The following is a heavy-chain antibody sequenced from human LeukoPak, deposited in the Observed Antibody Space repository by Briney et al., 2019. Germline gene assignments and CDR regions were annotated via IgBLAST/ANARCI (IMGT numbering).Heavy chain of an antibody. V-gene: IGHV4-59*01. CDR3: ARVRVSSGSHPWYFDY. CDR1: RGSISSYY. J-gene: IGHJ4*02. CDR2: IYYSGST. D-gene: IGHD3-22*01. Sequence: PSETLSLTCTVSRGSISSYYWSWIRQPPGQGQEWIGYIYYSGSTDYNPSLKSRVNISVDTSKNQFSLKLSSVTAADTAVYYCARVRVSSGSHPWYFDYWGQGTLVTVSS.